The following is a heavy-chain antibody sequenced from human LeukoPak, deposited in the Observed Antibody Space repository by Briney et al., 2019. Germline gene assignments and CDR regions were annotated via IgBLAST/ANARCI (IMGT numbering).Heavy chain of an antibody. CDR1: GYTLTELS. V-gene: IGHV1-69*13. J-gene: IGHJ5*02. CDR3: ASRNWNGFDP. CDR2: IIPIFGTA. Sequence: GASVKVSCKVSGYTLTELSMHWVRQAPGQGLEWMGGIIPIFGTANYAQKFQGRVTITADESTSTAYMELSSLRSEDTAVYYCASRNWNGFDPWGQGTLVTVSS. D-gene: IGHD1-1*01.